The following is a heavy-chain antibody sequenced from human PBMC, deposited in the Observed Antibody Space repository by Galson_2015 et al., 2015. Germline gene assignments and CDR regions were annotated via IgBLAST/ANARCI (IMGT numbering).Heavy chain of an antibody. Sequence: SLRLSCAASGFTFSSYAMHWVRQAPGKGLEWVAIIWYDGSNKYHGDSVKGRFTISRDNSKNTLYLQMNSLRAEDTAVYYCARDSSYCTGGVCYYFDYWGQGTLVTVSS. CDR2: IWYDGSNK. CDR1: GFTFSSYA. V-gene: IGHV3-33*01. D-gene: IGHD2-8*02. J-gene: IGHJ4*02. CDR3: ARDSSYCTGGVCYYFDY.